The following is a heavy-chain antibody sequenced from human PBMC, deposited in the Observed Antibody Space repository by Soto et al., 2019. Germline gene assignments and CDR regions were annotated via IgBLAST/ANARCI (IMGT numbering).Heavy chain of an antibody. Sequence: QVQLVQSGGEVKKPGASVRVSCKTSGYTFINFGITWVRQAPGQGLEWVGKIRGYNGDTNYAPKLQGRVTMTTDTSTSTAYFERRTLRSDDTAVYYCSRGRHRNPDYWGQGTLVTVS. J-gene: IGHJ4*02. CDR3: SRGRHRNPDY. V-gene: IGHV1-18*04. CDR1: GYTFINFG. CDR2: IRGYNGDT. D-gene: IGHD4-4*01.